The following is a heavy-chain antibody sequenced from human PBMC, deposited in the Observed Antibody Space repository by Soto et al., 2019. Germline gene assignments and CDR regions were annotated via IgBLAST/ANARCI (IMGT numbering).Heavy chain of an antibody. V-gene: IGHV4-31*03. Sequence: SETLSLTCTVSGGSISSGGYYWSWIRQHPGKGLEWIGYIYYSGSTYYNPSLKSRVTISVDTSKNQFSLKLSSVTAADTAVYYCARALKQWLPYNWFDPWGQGTLVTVSS. D-gene: IGHD6-19*01. CDR3: ARALKQWLPYNWFDP. CDR1: GGSISSGGYY. J-gene: IGHJ5*02. CDR2: IYYSGST.